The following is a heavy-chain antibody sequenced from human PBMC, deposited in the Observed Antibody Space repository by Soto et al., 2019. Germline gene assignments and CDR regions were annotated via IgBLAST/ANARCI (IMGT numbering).Heavy chain of an antibody. Sequence: SETLSLTCTVSGGSISSSSYYWGWIRQPPGKGLEWIGSIYYSGSTYYNPSLKSRVTISVDTSKNQFSLKLSSVTAADTAVYYCARWQWLTLYFDHWGQGTLVTVSS. J-gene: IGHJ4*02. CDR3: ARWQWLTLYFDH. CDR2: IYYSGST. D-gene: IGHD6-19*01. CDR1: GGSISSSSYY. V-gene: IGHV4-39*01.